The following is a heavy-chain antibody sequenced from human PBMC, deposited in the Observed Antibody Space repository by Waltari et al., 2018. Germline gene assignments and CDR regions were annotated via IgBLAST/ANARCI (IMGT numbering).Heavy chain of an antibody. CDR3: ARAAVTMIVVAVYDAFDI. J-gene: IGHJ3*02. CDR1: GGTFSSYA. V-gene: IGHV1-69*01. D-gene: IGHD3-22*01. Sequence: QVQLVQSGAEVKKPGSSVKVSCKASGGTFSSYAISWVRQAPGQGLEWMGGIIPIFGTANYAQKFQGRVTITADESTSTAYMELSSLRSEDTAVYYCARAAVTMIVVAVYDAFDIWGQGTMVTVSS. CDR2: IIPIFGTA.